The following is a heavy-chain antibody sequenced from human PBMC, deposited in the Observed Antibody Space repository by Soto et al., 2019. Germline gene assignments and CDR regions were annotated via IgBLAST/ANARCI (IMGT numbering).Heavy chain of an antibody. D-gene: IGHD2-2*01. CDR1: GGSISSGGYS. Sequence: SETLSLTCAVSGGSISSGGYSWSWIRQPPGKGLEWIGYIYHSGSTYYNPSLKSRVTISVDTSKNQFSLKLSSVTAADTAVYYCARLVRCSSTSCYQEGLYYYYMDIWGKGTTVTVSS. J-gene: IGHJ6*03. CDR3: ARLVRCSSTSCYQEGLYYYYMDI. V-gene: IGHV4-30-2*05. CDR2: IYHSGST.